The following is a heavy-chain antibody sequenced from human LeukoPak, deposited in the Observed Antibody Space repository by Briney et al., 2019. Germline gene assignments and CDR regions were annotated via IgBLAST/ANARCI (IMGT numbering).Heavy chain of an antibody. V-gene: IGHV3-48*03. J-gene: IGHJ4*02. CDR3: ARDYGPHYGDYLFDY. Sequence: PGGSLRLSCAASGFAFSNYEMHWVRQAPGKGLEWVAYFSRDGSDVYYADSARGRFTISSDNAKNSLYLQMNSLRAEDTAVYYCARDYGPHYGDYLFDYWGQGTLVTVSS. CDR2: FSRDGSDV. CDR1: GFAFSNYE. D-gene: IGHD4-17*01.